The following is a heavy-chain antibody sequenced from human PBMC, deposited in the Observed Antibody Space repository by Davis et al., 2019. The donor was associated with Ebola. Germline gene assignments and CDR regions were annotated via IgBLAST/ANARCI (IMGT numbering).Heavy chain of an antibody. D-gene: IGHD2-15*01. J-gene: IGHJ4*02. CDR1: GYTFTGYY. CDR2: INTNTGNP. CDR3: ARVGYCSGGNCYGLDY. V-gene: IGHV7-4-1*02. Sequence: ASVKVSCKASGYTFTGYYIHWVRQAPGQGLEWLGWINTNTGNPTYAQGFTGRYVFSLDTSVSTASLQISSLKAEDTAMYYCARVGYCSGGNCYGLDYWGQGTLVTVSS.